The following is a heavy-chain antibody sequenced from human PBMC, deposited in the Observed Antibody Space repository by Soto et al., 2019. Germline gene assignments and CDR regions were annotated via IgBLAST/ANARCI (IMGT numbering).Heavy chain of an antibody. CDR1: GGTFTNYA. J-gene: IGHJ4*02. CDR2: ILPVFDEL. V-gene: IGHV1-69*01. Sequence: QVQLVQSESEVKKPGSSVKVSCKVSGGTFTNYAISWVRQSPGQGLQWVGGILPVFDELHYAPKLQGRVTSTADEVTSTAHLELGSLTSADTAVYFCARASDTSGYHSWGQGTLVTVSS. CDR3: ARASDTSGYHS. D-gene: IGHD3-22*01.